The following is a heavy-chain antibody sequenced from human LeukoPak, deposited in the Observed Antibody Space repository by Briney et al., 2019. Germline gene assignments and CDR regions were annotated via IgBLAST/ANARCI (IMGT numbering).Heavy chain of an antibody. J-gene: IGHJ3*02. Sequence: SLRLSCAASGFTFSSYAMHWVRQAPGKGLEWVSGISWNSGSIGYADSVKGRFTISRDNAKNSLYLQMNSLRAEDTALYYCASNAFDIWGQGTMVTVSS. V-gene: IGHV3-9*01. CDR1: GFTFSSYA. CDR2: ISWNSGSI. CDR3: ASNAFDI.